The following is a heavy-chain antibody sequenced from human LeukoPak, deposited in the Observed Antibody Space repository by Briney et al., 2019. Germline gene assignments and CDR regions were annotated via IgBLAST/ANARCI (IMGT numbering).Heavy chain of an antibody. CDR1: GYTFTSYY. CDR3: ARDATSEWELLN. Sequence: ASVKVSCKASGYTFTSYYMHWVRQAPGQGLEWMGIINPSGGGTNYAQKFQGRVTMTRDTSISTAYMELSRLTSDDTAVYYCARDATSEWELLNWGQGTLVTVSS. V-gene: IGHV1-2*02. J-gene: IGHJ4*02. D-gene: IGHD1-26*01. CDR2: INPSGGGT.